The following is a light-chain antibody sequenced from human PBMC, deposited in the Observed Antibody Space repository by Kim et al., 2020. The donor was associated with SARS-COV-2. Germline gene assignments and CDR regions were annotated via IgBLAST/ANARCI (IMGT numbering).Light chain of an antibody. CDR1: QSINNN. CDR3: QQYATSGRT. CDR2: GAS. J-gene: IGKJ1*01. Sequence: VSPGERAALSCRASQSINNNLAWYQQIPGQAPRLLLDGASYRATGIADRFSGSGSGTDFTLTISRLEPEDFAVYYCQQYATSGRTFGQGTKVDIK. V-gene: IGKV3-20*01.